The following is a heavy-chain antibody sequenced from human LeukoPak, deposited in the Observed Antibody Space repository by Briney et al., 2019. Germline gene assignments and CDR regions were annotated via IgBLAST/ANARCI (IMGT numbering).Heavy chain of an antibody. CDR2: LYSAGNT. J-gene: IGHJ4*02. V-gene: IGHV3-66*02. Sequence: GGSLRLSCAASGFTVSSNYLNWVRQAPGKGLEWVSVLYSAGNTFYADSVKGRFTISRDNSKNTLYLQMNSLRPEDTAVYYCARAREYLAIDYWGQGTLVTVSS. D-gene: IGHD2/OR15-2a*01. CDR3: ARAREYLAIDY. CDR1: GFTVSSNY.